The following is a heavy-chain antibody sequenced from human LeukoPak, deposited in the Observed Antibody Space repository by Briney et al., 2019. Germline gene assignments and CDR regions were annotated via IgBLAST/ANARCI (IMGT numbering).Heavy chain of an antibody. J-gene: IGHJ3*02. Sequence: ASVKVSCKASGYTFTGYYMHWVRQATGQGLEWMGWMNPNSGNTGYAQKFQGRVTMTRNTSISTAYMELSSLRSEDTAVYYCAREGADDAFDIWGQGTMVTVSS. CDR2: MNPNSGNT. CDR1: GYTFTGYY. CDR3: AREGADDAFDI. V-gene: IGHV1-8*02.